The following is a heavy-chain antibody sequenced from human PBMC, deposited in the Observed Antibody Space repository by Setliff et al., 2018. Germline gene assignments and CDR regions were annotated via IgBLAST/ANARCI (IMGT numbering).Heavy chain of an antibody. Sequence: PSETLSLTCGVSGYSISSGHFWGWIRQPPGKGLEWLGNIFHSGSTYYNPTLNSRVTMSVDTSKNQFSLQLTSVTAADTAVYYCRSWSHNYHDDYWGQGTLVTVSS. CDR2: IFHSGST. CDR3: RSWSHNYHDDY. CDR1: GYSISSGHF. V-gene: IGHV4-38-2*01. J-gene: IGHJ4*02. D-gene: IGHD3-3*01.